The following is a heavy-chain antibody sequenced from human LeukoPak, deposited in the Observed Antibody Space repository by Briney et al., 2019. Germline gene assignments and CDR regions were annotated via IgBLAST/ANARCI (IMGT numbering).Heavy chain of an antibody. CDR3: ASVLLRLLDY. CDR2: IYYSGST. D-gene: IGHD4-17*01. V-gene: IGHV4-39*01. CDR1: GSSISSSSYY. Sequence: SETLSLTCTVSGSSISSSSYYWGWIRQPPGRGLEWIGSIYYSGSTYYNPSLKSRVTISVDTSKNQFSLKLSSVTAADTAVYYCASVLLRLLDYWGQGTLVTVSS. J-gene: IGHJ4*02.